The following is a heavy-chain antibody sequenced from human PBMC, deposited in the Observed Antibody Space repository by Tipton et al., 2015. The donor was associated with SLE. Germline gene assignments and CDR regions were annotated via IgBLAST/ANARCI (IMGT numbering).Heavy chain of an antibody. J-gene: IGHJ4*02. V-gene: IGHV4-59*01. CDR2: IYYTGST. CDR3: ATIDPDGDSGVLPGDY. CDR1: GGSISSYY. D-gene: IGHD3-22*01. Sequence: TLSLTCTVSGGSISSYYWSWIRQPPGKGLEWIGYIYYTGSTYYNPSLKSRVTISVDTSKNQFSLKLSSVTAADTAVYYCATIDPDGDSGVLPGDYWGQGTLITVSS.